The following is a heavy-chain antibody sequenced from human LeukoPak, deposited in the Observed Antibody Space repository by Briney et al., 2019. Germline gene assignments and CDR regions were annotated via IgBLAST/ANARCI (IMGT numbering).Heavy chain of an antibody. CDR1: GFTFSSYA. J-gene: IGHJ4*02. D-gene: IGHD6-19*01. CDR3: ARAWSIAVAECNY. Sequence: GRSLRLSCAASGFTFSSYAMHWVRQAPGKGLEWVAVISYDGSNKYYADSVKGRFTISRDNSKNTLYLQMNSLRAEDTAVYYCARAWSIAVAECNYWGQGTLVTVSS. CDR2: ISYDGSNK. V-gene: IGHV3-30-3*01.